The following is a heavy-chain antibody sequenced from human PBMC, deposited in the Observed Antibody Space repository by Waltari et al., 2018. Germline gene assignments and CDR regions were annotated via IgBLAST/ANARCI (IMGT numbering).Heavy chain of an antibody. J-gene: IGHJ6*03. CDR2: LNPVHAAT. CDR3: APRQSYYVSGGWFYYYMDV. D-gene: IGHD3-10*01. V-gene: IGHV1-2*02. Sequence: QVQLVQSGAEVKKPGASVKVSCKASGYTFTDYYIHWRRQAPGQGLEGSVWLNPVHAATTYSRHFQGRVPMTGHTSTRTAYMALTRRRSDDTSAYYPAPRQSYYVSGGWFYYYMDVWGKGTTVTVSS. CDR1: GYTFTDYY.